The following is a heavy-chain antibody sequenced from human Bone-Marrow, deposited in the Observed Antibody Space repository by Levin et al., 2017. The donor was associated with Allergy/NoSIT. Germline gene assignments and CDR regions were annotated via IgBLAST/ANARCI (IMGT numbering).Heavy chain of an antibody. Sequence: PGGSLRLSCKGSGYSFTSYWIGWVRQMPGKGLEWMGIIYPGDSDTRYSPSFQGQVTISADKSISTAYLQWSSLKASDTAMYYCARRFPHGDYGKDWYFDLWGRGTLVTVSS. CDR2: IYPGDSDT. CDR3: ARRFPHGDYGKDWYFDL. D-gene: IGHD4-17*01. CDR1: GYSFTSYW. J-gene: IGHJ2*01. V-gene: IGHV5-51*01.